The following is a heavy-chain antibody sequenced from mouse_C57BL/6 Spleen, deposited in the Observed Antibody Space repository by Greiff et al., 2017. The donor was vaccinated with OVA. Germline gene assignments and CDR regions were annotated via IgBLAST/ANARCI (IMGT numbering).Heavy chain of an antibody. CDR1: GYSFTSYY. CDR3: ARSGYYGSCFDY. D-gene: IGHD1-1*01. J-gene: IGHJ2*01. CDR2: IYPGSGNT. Sequence: VKLQQSGPELVKPGASVKISCKASGYSFTSYYIHWVKQRPGQGLEWIGWIYPGSGNTKYNEKFKGKATLTADTSSSTAYMQLSSLTSEDSAVYYSARSGYYGSCFDYWGQGTTLTVSS. V-gene: IGHV1-66*01.